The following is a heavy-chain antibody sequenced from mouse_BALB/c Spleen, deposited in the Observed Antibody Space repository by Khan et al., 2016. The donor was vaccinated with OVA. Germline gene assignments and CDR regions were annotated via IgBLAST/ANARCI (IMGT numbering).Heavy chain of an antibody. CDR2: INPYNDGI. CDR3: AREASNWDFSVAD. V-gene: IGHV1S136*01. D-gene: IGHD4-1*01. J-gene: IGHJ3*01. CDR1: GYTFTNYV. Sequence: MQLQQSGPDLVKPGASVKMSCKASGYTFTNYVMHWVKQKPGQGLEWIGYINPYNDGIRYNEKFKDRATLTSDKSSSTAYMELSSLTSEDSAVYYWAREASNWDFSVADWGQGTLVTVSA.